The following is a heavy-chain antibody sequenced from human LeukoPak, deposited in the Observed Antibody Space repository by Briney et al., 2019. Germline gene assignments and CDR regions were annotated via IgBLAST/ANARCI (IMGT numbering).Heavy chain of an antibody. Sequence: SESLSLTCTVSGGSISSGSYYWSWIRQPAGKGLECIGRIYTSGSTNYNPSLKSRVTISVDTSKNQFSLKLSSVTAADTAVYYCARDRTKLGITYYFDYWGQGTLVTVSS. CDR3: ARDRTKLGITYYFDY. V-gene: IGHV4-61*02. CDR1: GGSISSGSYY. J-gene: IGHJ4*02. D-gene: IGHD7-27*01. CDR2: IYTSGST.